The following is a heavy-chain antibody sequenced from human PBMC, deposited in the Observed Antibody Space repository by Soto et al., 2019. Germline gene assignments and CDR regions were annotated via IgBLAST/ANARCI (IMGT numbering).Heavy chain of an antibody. CDR2: IYYSGST. Sequence: PSETLSLTCTVSGGSISSYYWSWIRQPPRKGLEWIGYIYYSGSTNYNPSLKSRVTISVDTSKNQFSLKLSSVTAADTAVYYCTRAKAPLYSSSWYWFDPWGHGTLVTVSS. V-gene: IGHV4-59*12. J-gene: IGHJ5*02. D-gene: IGHD6-13*01. CDR3: TRAKAPLYSSSWYWFDP. CDR1: GGSISSYY.